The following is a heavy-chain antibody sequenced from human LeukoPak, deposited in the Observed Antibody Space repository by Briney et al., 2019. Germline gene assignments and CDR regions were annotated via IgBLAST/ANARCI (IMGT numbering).Heavy chain of an antibody. CDR3: ARDTDTVTTILDY. J-gene: IGHJ4*02. CDR1: GFTFSSYS. Sequence: PGGSLRLSCAASGFTFSSYSMNWVRQAPGKGLEWVSYISGSSSTIYYADSVKGRFTVSRDNAKNTLYLQMNSLRAEDTAVYYCARDTDTVTTILDYWGQGTLVTVSS. D-gene: IGHD4-17*01. CDR2: ISGSSSTI. V-gene: IGHV3-48*01.